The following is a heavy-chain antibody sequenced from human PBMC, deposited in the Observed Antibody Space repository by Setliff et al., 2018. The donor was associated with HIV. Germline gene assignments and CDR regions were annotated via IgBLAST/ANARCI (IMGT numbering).Heavy chain of an antibody. J-gene: IGHJ4*01. D-gene: IGHD3-9*01. CDR3: ARGLRYFDWLSPTYFDY. Sequence: SGPTLVNPTETLTLTCTVSGFSLSNTRMGVSWIRQPPGKALGWLAHIFSNDEKSYSISLKSRLTISKDTSKSQVVLTMTNMDPVDTATYYCARGLRYFDWLSPTYFDYWGHGTLVTVSS. V-gene: IGHV2-26*01. CDR1: GFSLSNTRMG. CDR2: IFSNDEK.